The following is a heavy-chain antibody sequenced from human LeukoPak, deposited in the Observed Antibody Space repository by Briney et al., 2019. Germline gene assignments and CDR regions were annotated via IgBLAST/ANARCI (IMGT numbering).Heavy chain of an antibody. CDR2: IYPGESDT. Sequence: GESLKISCKGSGYSFTSYWIGWVRQMPGKGLEWMGIIYPGESDTRYSPSFQGQVTISADKSISTAYLQWSSLKASDTAMYYCARRDGPICSGGSCPFDYWGQGTLVTVSS. V-gene: IGHV5-51*01. D-gene: IGHD2-15*01. CDR3: ARRDGPICSGGSCPFDY. J-gene: IGHJ4*02. CDR1: GYSFTSYW.